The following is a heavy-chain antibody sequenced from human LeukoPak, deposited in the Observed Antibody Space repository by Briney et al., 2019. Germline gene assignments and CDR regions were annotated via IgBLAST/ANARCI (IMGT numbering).Heavy chain of an antibody. CDR3: ARRGGVAARTYYYYYMDV. CDR2: IYTSGST. D-gene: IGHD6-6*01. CDR1: GGSISSYY. J-gene: IGHJ6*03. V-gene: IGHV4-4*09. Sequence: SETLSLTCTVSGGSISSYYWSWIRQPPGKGLEWIGYIYTSGSTNYNASLESRVTISVDTSKNQFSLKLSSVTAADTAVYYCARRGGVAARTYYYYYMDVWGKGTTVTVSS.